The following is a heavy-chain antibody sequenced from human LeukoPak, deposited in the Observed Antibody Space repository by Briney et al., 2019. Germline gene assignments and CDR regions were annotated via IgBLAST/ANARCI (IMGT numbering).Heavy chain of an antibody. D-gene: IGHD3-22*01. Sequence: GGSLRLSCAASGFTFSTYAMSWVRQAPGKGLEWVSSISGSGVSTYYADSVKGRFTISRDTSKNTLYLQMNSLRAEDTAVYYCAKTYYDTSGYYQTPYFNSWGQGTLVTVSS. J-gene: IGHJ4*02. V-gene: IGHV3-23*01. CDR3: AKTYYDTSGYYQTPYFNS. CDR1: GFTFSTYA. CDR2: ISGSGVST.